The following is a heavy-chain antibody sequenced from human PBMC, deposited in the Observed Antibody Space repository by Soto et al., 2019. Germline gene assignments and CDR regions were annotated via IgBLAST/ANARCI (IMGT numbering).Heavy chain of an antibody. CDR3: ARDYGDYQFDY. CDR2: MYHDGNT. J-gene: IGHJ4*02. CDR1: GYSVSSGCF. D-gene: IGHD4-17*01. V-gene: IGHV4-38-2*02. Sequence: SETLSLTCAVSGYSVSSGCFWGWIRQPPGKGLEWIANMYHDGNTHYNPSLKSRVTISVDTSKNQFSLKLASVTAADTAVYYCARDYGDYQFDYWDQGTLVTVSS.